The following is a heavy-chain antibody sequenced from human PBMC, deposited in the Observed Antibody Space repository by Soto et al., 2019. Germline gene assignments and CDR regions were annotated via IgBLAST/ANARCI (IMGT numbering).Heavy chain of an antibody. CDR3: AKDFDSSGYDYFDY. D-gene: IGHD3-22*01. CDR1: GFTFSSYG. CDR2: ISYDGSNK. J-gene: IGHJ4*02. Sequence: PGGSLRLSCAASGFTFSSYGMHWVRQAPGKGLEWVAVISYDGSNKYYADSVKGRFTISRDNSKNTLYLQMNSLRAEDTAVYYCAKDFDSSGYDYFDYWGQGTLVNVSS. V-gene: IGHV3-30*18.